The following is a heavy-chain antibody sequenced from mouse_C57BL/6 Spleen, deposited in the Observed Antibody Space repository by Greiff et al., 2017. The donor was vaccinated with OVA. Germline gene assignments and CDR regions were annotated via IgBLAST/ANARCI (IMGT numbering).Heavy chain of an antibody. CDR3: AKTSYSNYVGAMDY. V-gene: IGHV2-5*01. CDR1: GFSLTSYG. J-gene: IGHJ4*01. D-gene: IGHD2-5*01. CDR2: IWRGGST. Sequence: VQLQESGPGLVQPSQSLSITCTVSGFSLTSYGVHWVRQSPGKGLEWLGVIWRGGSTDYNAAFMSRLSITKDNSKSQVFFKMNSLQADDTAIYYCAKTSYSNYVGAMDYWGQGTSVTVSS.